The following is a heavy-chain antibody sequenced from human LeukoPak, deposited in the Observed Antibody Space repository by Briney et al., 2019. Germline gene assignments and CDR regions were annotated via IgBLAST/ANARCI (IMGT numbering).Heavy chain of an antibody. D-gene: IGHD6-6*01. CDR1: GFTFSSYS. V-gene: IGHV3-48*01. CDR2: ISSSSSTI. CDR3: ARDGRQQLVHLDYIDV. Sequence: GGSLRLSCAASGFTFSSYSMNWVRQAPGKGLEWVSYISSSSSTIYYAGSVKGRFTISRDNAKNSLYLQMNSLRAEDTAVYYCARDGRQQLVHLDYIDVWGKGTAVTVSS. J-gene: IGHJ6*03.